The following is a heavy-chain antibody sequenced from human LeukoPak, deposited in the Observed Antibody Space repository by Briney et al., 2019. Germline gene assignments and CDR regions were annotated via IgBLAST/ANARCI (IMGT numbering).Heavy chain of an antibody. V-gene: IGHV4-39*01. CDR3: ARARCWFDP. Sequence: KTSETLSLTCTVSGGSISSINYYWGWIRQPPGRGLEWIGSIYYSGSTYYNSSLKSRVTIFVDTSKNQFSLKLSSVTAADTAVYYCARARCWFDPWGQGTLVTVSS. J-gene: IGHJ5*02. CDR2: IYYSGST. CDR1: GGSISSINYY.